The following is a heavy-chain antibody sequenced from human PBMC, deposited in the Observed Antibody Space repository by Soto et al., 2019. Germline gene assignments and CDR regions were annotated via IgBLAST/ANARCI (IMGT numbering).Heavy chain of an antibody. V-gene: IGHV2-26*01. CDR3: ARGMSYSNPWRRLYSYYGVDV. CDR2: IFSNDEK. CDR1: GFSLSTTIMG. D-gene: IGHD6-13*01. J-gene: IGHJ6*02. Sequence: QVTLKESGPVLVKPTETLTLTCTVSGFSLSTTIMGVSWIRQPPGKALEWLAHIFSNDEKSYSTSLKSRLTNPKDPSKSQVVLTMTNRAPVDTATYYCARGMSYSNPWRRLYSYYGVDVWGQGTTVTVSS.